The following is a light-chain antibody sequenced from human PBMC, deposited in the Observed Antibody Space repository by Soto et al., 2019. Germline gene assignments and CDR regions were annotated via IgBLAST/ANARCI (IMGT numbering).Light chain of an antibody. CDR1: QTIDNT. J-gene: IGKJ2*01. V-gene: IGKV3-15*01. Sequence: EIVMTQCPATLSLSPGERATLSCRASQTIDNTLAWYQRKPGQAPRLLIYDASTRATGVPARFGGSGSGTDFTLTISSLQSEDFAVYYCQHYNYWPYTFGQGTKVDIK. CDR2: DAS. CDR3: QHYNYWPYT.